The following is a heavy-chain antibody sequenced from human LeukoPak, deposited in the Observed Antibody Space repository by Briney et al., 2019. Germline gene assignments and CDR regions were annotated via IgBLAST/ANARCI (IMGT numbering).Heavy chain of an antibody. V-gene: IGHV1-2*02. CDR1: GYTFTSYG. CDR2: INPNSGGT. D-gene: IGHD1-1*01. CDR3: ARESRDTAWSLDL. J-gene: IGHJ4*02. Sequence: ASVKVSCKASGYTFTSYGISWVRQAPGQGFEWMGWINPNSGGTNFAQKFQGRVTMTRDTSINTVYMELSSLGSDDTAAYYCARESRDTAWSLDLWGQGTLVTVSS.